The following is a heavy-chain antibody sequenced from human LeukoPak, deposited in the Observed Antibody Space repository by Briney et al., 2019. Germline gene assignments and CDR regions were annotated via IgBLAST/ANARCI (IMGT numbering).Heavy chain of an antibody. J-gene: IGHJ2*01. V-gene: IGHV3-48*01. CDR3: VRDVEWAFDL. Sequence: GGSLRPSCAASGFIFSADPMTWVRQTPGKSLEWISHIRSDTSSYYADSVKGRFTVSRDNAQNSLYLQVNSLRVEDTAVYYCVRDVEWAFDLWGRGTLVTVSS. CDR2: IRSDTSS. CDR1: GFIFSADP. D-gene: IGHD1-1*01.